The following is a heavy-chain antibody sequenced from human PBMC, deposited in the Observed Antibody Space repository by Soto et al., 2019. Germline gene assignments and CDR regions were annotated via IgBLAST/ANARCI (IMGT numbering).Heavy chain of an antibody. J-gene: IGHJ4*02. CDR2: IWYDGSNK. D-gene: IGHD5-12*01. V-gene: IGHV3-33*01. CDR1: GFTFSSYG. CDR3: ARVNGYSGYEKDY. Sequence: GGSLRLSCAASGFTFSSYGMHWVRQAPGKGLEWVAVIWYDGSNKYYADSVKGRFTISRDNSKNTLYLQMNSLRAEDTAVYYCARVNGYSGYEKDYWGQGTLVTVSS.